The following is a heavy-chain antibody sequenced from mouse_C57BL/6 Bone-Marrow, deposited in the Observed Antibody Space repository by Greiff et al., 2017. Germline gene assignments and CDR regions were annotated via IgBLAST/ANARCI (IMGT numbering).Heavy chain of an antibody. CDR1: GFTFSNSA. V-gene: IGHV5-4*01. D-gene: IGHD1-1*01. J-gene: IGHJ4*01. CDR2: ISDGGSYT. CDR3: AREDITTVVASYAMDY. Sequence: EVHLVESGGGLVKPGGSLKLSCAASGFTFSNSAMSWVRQTPEKRLEWVATISDGGSYTYYPDNVKGRFTISRDNAKNNLYLQMSHLKSEDTAMYYCAREDITTVVASYAMDYWGQGTSVTVSS.